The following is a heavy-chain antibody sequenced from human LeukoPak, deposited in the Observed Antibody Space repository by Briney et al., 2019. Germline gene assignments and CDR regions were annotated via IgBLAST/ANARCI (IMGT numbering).Heavy chain of an antibody. V-gene: IGHV5-51*01. Sequence: GESLKISCKGSGYRFTNYWIGWVRQMPRRGLEWMGIIYPGDSDTTYSPSFQGQVTISADESISTAYLRWSSLKASDTAMYYCARTYYYDSSGYFDYWGQGTLVTVSS. CDR2: IYPGDSDT. CDR1: GYRFTNYW. D-gene: IGHD3-22*01. CDR3: ARTYYYDSSGYFDY. J-gene: IGHJ4*02.